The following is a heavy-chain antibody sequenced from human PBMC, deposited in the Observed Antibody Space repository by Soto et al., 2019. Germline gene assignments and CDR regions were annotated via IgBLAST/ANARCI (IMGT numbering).Heavy chain of an antibody. V-gene: IGHV1-18*01. Sequence: QGHLLQSGDEVKTPGASVRVSCRASGYPFTSYGISWVRQAPGQGLEWVAWISAYNGNRDTAQKFQGRVTMTLDTATDTAHMELGDLTSADTAVYYCARGRIVASIQDAFEIWGQGTKVTVSS. J-gene: IGHJ3*02. CDR3: ARGRIVASIQDAFEI. D-gene: IGHD1-26*01. CDR1: GYPFTSYG. CDR2: ISAYNGNR.